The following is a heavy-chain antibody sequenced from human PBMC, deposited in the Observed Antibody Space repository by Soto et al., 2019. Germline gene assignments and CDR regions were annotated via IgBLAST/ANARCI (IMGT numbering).Heavy chain of an antibody. CDR1: GFTFSGYW. CDR2: INSVGTYT. D-gene: IGHD3-22*01. Sequence: EVHLVESGGGLVQPGGPLRLSCAASGFTFSGYWMHWVRQAPGKGLTWVSRINSVGTYTSSADSVRGRFTISRDDARNTLYLQMNSVRIEDTAVYYCTRALDGMIPTAYWGQGTLVTVSS. CDR3: TRALDGMIPTAY. J-gene: IGHJ4*02. V-gene: IGHV3-74*01.